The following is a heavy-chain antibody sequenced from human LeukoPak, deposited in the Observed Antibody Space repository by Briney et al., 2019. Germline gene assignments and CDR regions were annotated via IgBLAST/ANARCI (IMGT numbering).Heavy chain of an antibody. CDR2: INPNSGGT. CDR3: ARAIGELHDY. D-gene: IGHD3-10*01. V-gene: IGHV1-2*02. Sequence: ASVKVSCKASGYTFTGHYMHWVRQAPGQGLEWMGWINPNSGGTNYAQKFQGRVTMTRDTSISTAYMELSRLRPGDTAVYYCARAIGELHDYWGQGTLVTVSS. J-gene: IGHJ4*02. CDR1: GYTFTGHY.